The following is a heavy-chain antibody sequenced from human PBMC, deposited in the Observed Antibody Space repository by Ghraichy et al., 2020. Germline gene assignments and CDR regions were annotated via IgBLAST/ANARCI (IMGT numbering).Heavy chain of an antibody. V-gene: IGHV3-23*01. CDR2: INGGGDMT. J-gene: IGHJ4*02. CDR3: ASWSAQSGISRFVYS. CDR1: GFIFTNYA. D-gene: IGHD3-3*02. Sequence: GGSLRLSCVASGFIFTNYAMSWVRQAPGKGLEWVSAINGGGDMTYDAASVKGRFTISRENSKNTLYLQLNSLRVGDPASYHCASWSAQSGISRFVYSWGQGTLVTVSA.